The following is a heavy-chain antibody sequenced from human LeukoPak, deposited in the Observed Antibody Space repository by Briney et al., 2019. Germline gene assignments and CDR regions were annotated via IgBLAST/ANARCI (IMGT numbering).Heavy chain of an antibody. CDR2: INYNGRT. V-gene: IGHV4-39*02. CDR1: GDSISNINYY. CDR3: ARGPLSGSYLFDY. Sequence: SETLSLTCTVSGDSISNINYYWGWIRQPPGKGLEWIALINYNGRTFNNPSLKSRVAISIDTSNNHFSLKLSSVTAADTAVYYCARGPLSGSYLFDYWGQGTLVTVSS. J-gene: IGHJ4*02. D-gene: IGHD1-26*01.